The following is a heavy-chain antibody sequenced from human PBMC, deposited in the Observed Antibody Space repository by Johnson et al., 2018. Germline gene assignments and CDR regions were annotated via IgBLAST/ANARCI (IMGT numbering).Heavy chain of an antibody. CDR2: IRSKTNHYAT. J-gene: IGHJ6*02. CDR3: AGTSLDGRDV. V-gene: IGHV3-73*02. Sequence: VQLRECGGGLVQPGGSLKLSCAASGFAFRGPTIPWVRQASGNGLQWVGRIRSKTNHYATEFAASVRGRFAISRDDYKNTAYLEINSLKTEDTAVYYCAGTSLDGRDVWGQGTTVTVSS. CDR1: GFAFRGPT. D-gene: IGHD1-1*01.